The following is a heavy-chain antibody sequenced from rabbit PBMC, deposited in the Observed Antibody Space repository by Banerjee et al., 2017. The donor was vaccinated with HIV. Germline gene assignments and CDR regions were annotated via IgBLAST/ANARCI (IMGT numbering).Heavy chain of an antibody. CDR1: GIDFSSYYY. CDR3: ARDPSDSKL. CDR2: IDVGSSGST. V-gene: IGHV1S45*01. Sequence: QEQLEESGGDLVKPGGTLTLTCKASGIDFSSYYYMCWVRQAPGKGLEWIACIDVGSSGSTYYASWAKGRFTIYKTSSTTVTLKMTSLTAADTATYFCARDPSDSKLWGQGTLVTVS. J-gene: IGHJ3*01. D-gene: IGHD4-1*01.